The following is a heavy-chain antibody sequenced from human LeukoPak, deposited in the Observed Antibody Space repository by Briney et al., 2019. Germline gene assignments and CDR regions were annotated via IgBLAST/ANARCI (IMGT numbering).Heavy chain of an antibody. CDR2: INHSGST. J-gene: IGHJ4*02. CDR3: ARGRGYCSGGSCSRDY. D-gene: IGHD2-15*01. V-gene: IGHV4-34*01. Sequence: SETLSLTRAVYGGSFSGYYWSWIRQPPGKGLEWIGEINHSGSTNYNPSLKSRVTISVDTSKNQFSLKLSSVTAADTAVYYCARGRGYCSGGSCSRDYWGQGTLVTVSS. CDR1: GGSFSGYY.